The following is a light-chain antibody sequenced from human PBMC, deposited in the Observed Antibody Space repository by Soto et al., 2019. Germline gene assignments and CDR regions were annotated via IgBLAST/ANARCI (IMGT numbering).Light chain of an antibody. CDR2: DAS. J-gene: IGKJ2*01. CDR3: HQYNSWPPGT. CDR1: QSISRS. V-gene: IGKV3-15*01. Sequence: EIVLTQSPAILSVSPGERATLSCRPSQSISRSLAWYQQKPGQATSLIISDASTRATGIPARFSGSGSGTEFTLTISSLQSEDFALYYCHQYNSWPPGTFGQGTKVDIK.